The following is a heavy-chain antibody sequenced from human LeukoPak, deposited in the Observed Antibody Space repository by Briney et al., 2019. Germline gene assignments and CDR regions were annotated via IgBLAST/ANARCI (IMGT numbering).Heavy chain of an antibody. CDR2: IYHSGST. D-gene: IGHD6-13*01. J-gene: IGHJ5*02. Sequence: SQTLSLTCTVSGGSISSGGYYWSWIRQPPGKGLEWVGYIYHSGSTYYNPSLKSRVTISVDRSKNQFSLKLSSVTAADTAVYYCARGEGIAAAWGQGTLVTVSS. CDR3: ARGEGIAAA. V-gene: IGHV4-30-2*01. CDR1: GGSISSGGYY.